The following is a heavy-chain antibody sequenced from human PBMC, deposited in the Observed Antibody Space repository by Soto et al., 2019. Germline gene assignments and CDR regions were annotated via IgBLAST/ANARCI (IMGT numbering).Heavy chain of an antibody. Sequence: ASVKVSCKASGGTFSSYAISWVRQAPGQGLEWMGGIIPIFGTANYAQKFQGRVTITADKSTSTAYMELSSLRSEDTAVYYCATASSFYYYYGMDVWCQGTTVTVSS. V-gene: IGHV1-69*06. CDR1: GGTFSSYA. CDR2: IIPIFGTA. D-gene: IGHD6-6*01. J-gene: IGHJ6*02. CDR3: ATASSFYYYYGMDV.